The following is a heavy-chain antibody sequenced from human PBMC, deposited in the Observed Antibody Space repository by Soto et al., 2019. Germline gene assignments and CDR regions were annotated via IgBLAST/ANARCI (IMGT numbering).Heavy chain of an antibody. D-gene: IGHD6-13*01. CDR2: IYSGGST. CDR1: GFTVSSNY. J-gene: IGHJ6*02. V-gene: IGHV3-53*01. CDR3: ARDRIAAALRSGMDV. Sequence: ESGGGLIQPGGSLRLSCAASGFTVSSNYMSWVRQAPGKGLEWVSVIYSGGSTYYADSVKGRFTISRDNSKNTLYLQMNSLRAEDTAVYYCARDRIAAALRSGMDVWGQGTTVTVSS.